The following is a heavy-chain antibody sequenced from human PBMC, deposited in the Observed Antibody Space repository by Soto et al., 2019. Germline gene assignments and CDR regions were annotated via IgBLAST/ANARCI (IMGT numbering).Heavy chain of an antibody. CDR1: GYTFTSYG. Sequence: ASVKVSCKASGYTFTSYGISWARQAPGQGLEWMGWINTYNGNTNYAQKVQGRVTMTTDTSTSTAYMELRSLRSDDTAVYYCARGKGADSSGYYYRSPPQQNDYWG. V-gene: IGHV1-18*01. J-gene: IGHJ4*01. CDR3: ARGKGADSSGYYYRSPPQQNDY. D-gene: IGHD3-22*01. CDR2: INTYNGNT.